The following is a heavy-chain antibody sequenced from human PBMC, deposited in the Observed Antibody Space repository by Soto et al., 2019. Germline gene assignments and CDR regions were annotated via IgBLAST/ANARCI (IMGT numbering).Heavy chain of an antibody. CDR3: ARANQGYCSSTSCYGAFDI. V-gene: IGHV3-7*01. CDR1: GFTFSRYW. CDR2: IKQDGSEK. J-gene: IGHJ3*02. Sequence: LRLSCAASGFTFSRYWMSWVRQAPGKGLEWVANIKQDGSEKYYVDSVKGRFTISRDNAKNSLYLQMNSLRAEDTAVYYCARANQGYCSSTSCYGAFDIWGQGTMVTVSS. D-gene: IGHD2-2*01.